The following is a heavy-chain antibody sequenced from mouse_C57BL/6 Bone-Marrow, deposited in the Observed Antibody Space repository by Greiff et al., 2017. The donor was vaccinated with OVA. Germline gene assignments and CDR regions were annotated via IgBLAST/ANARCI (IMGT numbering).Heavy chain of an antibody. CDR1: GFTFSSYA. V-gene: IGHV5-4*03. Sequence: EVKVEESGGGLVKPGGSLKLSCAASGFTFSSYAMSWVRQTPEKRLEWVATISDGGSYTYYPDNVKGRFTISRDNAKNNLYLQMSHLKSEDTAMYYCARVGGYDPWYFDVWGTGTTVTVSS. D-gene: IGHD2-3*01. J-gene: IGHJ1*03. CDR2: ISDGGSYT. CDR3: ARVGGYDPWYFDV.